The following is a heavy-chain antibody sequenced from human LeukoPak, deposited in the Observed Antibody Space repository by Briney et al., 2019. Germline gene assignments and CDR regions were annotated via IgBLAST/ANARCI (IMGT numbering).Heavy chain of an antibody. Sequence: GGSLRLSCAASGFTFSSYAMSWVRQAPGKGLEWVSIIYSGGSTYYADSVKGRFTISRDNSKNTLYLQMNSLRAEDTAVYYCAKDGADPEAFDIWGQGTMVTVSS. J-gene: IGHJ3*02. V-gene: IGHV3-66*01. D-gene: IGHD1-26*01. CDR1: GFTFSSYA. CDR3: AKDGADPEAFDI. CDR2: IYSGGST.